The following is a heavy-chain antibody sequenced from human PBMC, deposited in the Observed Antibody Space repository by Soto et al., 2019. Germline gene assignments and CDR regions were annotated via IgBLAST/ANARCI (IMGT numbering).Heavy chain of an antibody. D-gene: IGHD6-19*01. CDR1: GGSFSGYY. J-gene: IGHJ4*02. CDR2: INHSGST. V-gene: IGHV4-34*01. CDR3: ARGYGYSSGWPY. Sequence: SETLSLTCAVYGGSFSGYYWSWIRQPPGKGLEWIGEINHSGSTNYNPSLKSRVTISVDTSKNQFSLKLSSVTAADTAVYYCARGYGYSSGWPYWGQGTLVTVSS.